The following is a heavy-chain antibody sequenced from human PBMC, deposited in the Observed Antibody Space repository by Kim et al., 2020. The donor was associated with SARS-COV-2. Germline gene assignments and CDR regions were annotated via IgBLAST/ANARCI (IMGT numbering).Heavy chain of an antibody. V-gene: IGHV5-51*01. CDR3: ARQASVWSGYYYYYYMDV. CDR2: IYPGDSDT. CDR1: GYSFTSYW. J-gene: IGHJ6*03. D-gene: IGHD3-3*01. Sequence: GESLKISCKVSGYSFTSYWIVWVRQMPGKGLEWMGIIYPGDSDTRYSPSFQGQVTISADKSISTAYLQWSSLKASDTAMYYCARQASVWSGYYYYYYMDVWGKGTTVTVSS.